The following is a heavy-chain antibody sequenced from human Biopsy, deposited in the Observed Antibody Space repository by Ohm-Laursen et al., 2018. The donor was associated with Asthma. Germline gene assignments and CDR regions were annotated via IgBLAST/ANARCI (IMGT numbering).Heavy chain of an antibody. CDR1: GGSINNFY. J-gene: IGHJ4*02. V-gene: IGHV4-59*01. Sequence: SQTLSLTCTVSGGSINNFYWSWIRQPPGKGLESIGHVYYSGSTNYNPSLKSRVTIPIDASKNQFSLKLTSVTAADTAVYYCARDRGGTYGRTFESWGQGTLVTVSS. CDR2: VYYSGST. D-gene: IGHD1-26*01. CDR3: ARDRGGTYGRTFES.